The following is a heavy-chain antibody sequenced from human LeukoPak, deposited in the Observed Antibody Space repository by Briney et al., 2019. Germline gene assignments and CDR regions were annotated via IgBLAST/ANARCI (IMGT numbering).Heavy chain of an antibody. V-gene: IGHV4-39*07. CDR2: IYYSGST. CDR3: ARDGYIRRLPLDY. CDR1: GGSISSSTYF. J-gene: IGHJ4*02. D-gene: IGHD5-12*01. Sequence: SETLSLTCTVSGGSISSSTYFWGWIRQPPGKGLEWIGTIYYSGSTYYNPSLKSRVTISVDPSKNQFSLRLSSVTAADTAVYYCARDGYIRRLPLDYWGQGTLVTVSS.